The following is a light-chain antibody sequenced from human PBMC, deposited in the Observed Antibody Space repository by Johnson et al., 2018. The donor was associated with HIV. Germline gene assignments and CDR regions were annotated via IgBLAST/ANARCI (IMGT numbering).Light chain of an antibody. CDR1: SSNIGNNY. Sequence: QAGVTQPPSVFAAPGQKVTISCSGSSSNIGNNYVSWYQQLPGTAPTLLIYENNKRPSGIPDRLVEAKPGTAAPRGRSALPTGDEAYYYCGIWDSRLSVGVFGPGTKVTVL. CDR3: GIWDSRLSVGV. V-gene: IGLV1-51*02. J-gene: IGLJ1*01. CDR2: ENN.